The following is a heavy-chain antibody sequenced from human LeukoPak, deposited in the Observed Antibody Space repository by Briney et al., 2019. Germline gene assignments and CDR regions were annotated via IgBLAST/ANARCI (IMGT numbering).Heavy chain of an antibody. CDR1: GGSFSGYY. J-gene: IGHJ5*02. CDR2: VNHSGST. Sequence: SETLSLTCAVYGGSFSGYYWSWIRRPPGKGLEWIGEVNHSGSTNYNPSLKSRVTISVDTSKNQFSLKLSSVTAADTAVYYCARGTRGWFDPWGQGTLVTVSS. D-gene: IGHD2-2*01. V-gene: IGHV4-34*01. CDR3: ARGTRGWFDP.